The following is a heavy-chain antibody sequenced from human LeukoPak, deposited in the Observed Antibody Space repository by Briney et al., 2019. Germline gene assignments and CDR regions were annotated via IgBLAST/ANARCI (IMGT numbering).Heavy chain of an antibody. CDR3: ARVVVVEASYYFDY. CDR1: GFTFSSYC. V-gene: IGHV3-7*01. Sequence: GGSLRLSCAASGFTFSSYCMSWVRQAPGKGLEWVANIKQDGSEKYYVDSVKGRFTISRENAKNSLYLQMNSLRAEDTAVYYCARVVVVEASYYFDYWGQGTLVTVSS. J-gene: IGHJ4*02. CDR2: IKQDGSEK. D-gene: IGHD6-6*01.